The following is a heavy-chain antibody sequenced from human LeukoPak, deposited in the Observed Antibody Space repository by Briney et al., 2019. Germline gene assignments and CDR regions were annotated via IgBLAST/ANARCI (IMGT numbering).Heavy chain of an antibody. J-gene: IGHJ4*02. Sequence: GASVKVSCKASGDTFTNYPMNWVRQASGQGLEWMGWINTNTGNPTYAQGFTGRFVFSLDTSFSTAYLQISSLKADDTAVYYCARLGGYYYFDYWGQGTLVTVSS. CDR1: GDTFTNYP. V-gene: IGHV7-4-1*02. CDR3: ARLGGYYYFDY. D-gene: IGHD3-10*01. CDR2: INTNTGNP.